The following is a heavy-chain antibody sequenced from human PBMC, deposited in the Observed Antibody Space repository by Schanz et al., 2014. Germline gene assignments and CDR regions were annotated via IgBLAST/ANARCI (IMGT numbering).Heavy chain of an antibody. CDR3: AKRSSGSQGYFDY. D-gene: IGHD1-26*01. CDR1: GFTFHTYD. J-gene: IGHJ4*02. CDR2: ISYDGSSK. Sequence: QVQLVESGGGVVQPGGSLRLSCAASGFTFHTYDMHWVRQAPGKGLEWVALISYDGSSKNHADSVQGRFTISRDNSKNALYLQMNSLRAEDTAVYYCAKRSSGSQGYFDYWGQGTVVTVSS. V-gene: IGHV3-30*18.